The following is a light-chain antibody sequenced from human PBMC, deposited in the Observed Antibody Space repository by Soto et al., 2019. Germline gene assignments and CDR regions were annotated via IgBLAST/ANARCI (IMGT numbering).Light chain of an antibody. V-gene: IGKV3-20*01. CDR3: QQYGTSPLT. CDR2: GAS. Sequence: EIVLTQSPGTLSLSPGERATLSCRASQSVSSSYLAWYQQKPGQAPRLLIHGASSRATGIPDRFSGSGSGTDFTLPLSRLEPEDFAVYYCQQYGTSPLTFGPGTKVDV. CDR1: QSVSSSY. J-gene: IGKJ3*01.